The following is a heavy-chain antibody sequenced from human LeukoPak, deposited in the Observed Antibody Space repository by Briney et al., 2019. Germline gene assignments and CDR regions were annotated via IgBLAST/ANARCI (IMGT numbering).Heavy chain of an antibody. CDR1: GGSFSSRSNY. J-gene: IGHJ5*02. Sequence: SDTLSLPCTVSGGSFSSRSNYCGWIRQPPGKGLEWIGSLYYNGDLRSTPSLKSRVTMSMDTSKNQCSLKLKAVAAADTAIYYCARGYTNGVNQEVWLGPWGQGTLVIVSS. CDR2: LYYNGDL. V-gene: IGHV4-39*07. CDR3: ARGYTNGVNQEVWLGP. D-gene: IGHD2-8*01.